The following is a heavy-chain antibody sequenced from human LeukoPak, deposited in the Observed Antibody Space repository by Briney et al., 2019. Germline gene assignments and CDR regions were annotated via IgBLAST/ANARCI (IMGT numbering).Heavy chain of an antibody. J-gene: IGHJ4*02. V-gene: IGHV3-23*01. CDR1: GFTFSSYA. Sequence: GGSLRLSCAASGFTFSSYAMSWVRQAPRKGLEWVSSISGSSGSTYYADSVTGRFPISRDNSKNTLDLQMSSLRADDSALYYCAKGHMYCPTRSNFDYWGQGTLVTVSS. CDR3: AKGHMYCPTRSNFDY. D-gene: IGHD2-8*01. CDR2: ISGSSGST.